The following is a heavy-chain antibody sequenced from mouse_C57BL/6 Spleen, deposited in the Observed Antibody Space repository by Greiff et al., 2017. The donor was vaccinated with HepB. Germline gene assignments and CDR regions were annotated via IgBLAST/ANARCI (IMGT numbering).Heavy chain of an antibody. Sequence: QVHVKQSGAELARPGASVKLSCKASGYTFTSYGISWVKQRTGQGLEWIGEIYPRSGNTYYNEKFKGKATLTADKSSSTAYMELRSLTSEDSAVYFCAREREITTVVAHYYAMDYWGQGTSVTVSS. CDR1: GYTFTSYG. D-gene: IGHD1-1*01. CDR3: AREREITTVVAHYYAMDY. V-gene: IGHV1-81*01. CDR2: IYPRSGNT. J-gene: IGHJ4*01.